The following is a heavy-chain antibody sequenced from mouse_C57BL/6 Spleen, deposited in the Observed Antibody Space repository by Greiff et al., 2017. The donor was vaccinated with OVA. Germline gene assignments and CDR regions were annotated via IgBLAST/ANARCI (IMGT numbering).Heavy chain of an antibody. D-gene: IGHD1-1*02. CDR3: ARRPLYGFDV. CDR1: GYTFTSYW. Sequence: QVQLQQPGAELVKPGASVKLSCKASGYTFTSYWMQWVKQRPGQGLEWIGEIDPSDSYTNYNQKFKGKATLTVDTSSSTAYMQLSSRTSEDSAVYYCARRPLYGFDVWGTGTTVTVSS. J-gene: IGHJ1*03. V-gene: IGHV1-50*01. CDR2: IDPSDSYT.